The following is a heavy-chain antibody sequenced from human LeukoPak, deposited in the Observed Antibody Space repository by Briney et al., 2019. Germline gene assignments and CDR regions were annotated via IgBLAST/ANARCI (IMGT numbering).Heavy chain of an antibody. D-gene: IGHD1-14*01. CDR3: ARPGRNPNGNFDY. Sequence: SETLSLTCTVSGGSISSSSYYWGWIRQPPGKGLEWIGSIYYSGTTYYNPSLKGRVTISVDTSKNQFSLKLSSVTAADTAVYYCARPGRNPNGNFDYWGQGTLVTVSS. CDR2: IYYSGTT. J-gene: IGHJ4*02. V-gene: IGHV4-39*01. CDR1: GGSISSSSYY.